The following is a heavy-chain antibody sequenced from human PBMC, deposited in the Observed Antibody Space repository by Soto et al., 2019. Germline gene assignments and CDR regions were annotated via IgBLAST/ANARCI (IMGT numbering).Heavy chain of an antibody. Sequence: PGGSLRLSCAASGFTFSSYSMNWVRQAPGKWLEWVSSISSSSSYIYYADSVKGRFTISRDNAKNSLYLQMNSLRAEDTAVYYCARDGGPAGYSGYDYWGGYYYYYGMDVWGQGTTVTVSS. CDR1: GFTFSSYS. CDR3: ARDGGPAGYSGYDYWGGYYYYYGMDV. CDR2: ISSSSSYI. V-gene: IGHV3-21*01. D-gene: IGHD5-12*01. J-gene: IGHJ6*02.